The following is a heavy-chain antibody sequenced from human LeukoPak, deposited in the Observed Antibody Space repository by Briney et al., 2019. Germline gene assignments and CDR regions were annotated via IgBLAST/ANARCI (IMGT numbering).Heavy chain of an antibody. CDR1: GFTFSSYW. CDR2: IKKDGSDK. V-gene: IGHV3-7*01. Sequence: GGSLRLSCAASGFTFSSYWMTWVRQAPGKGLEWVANIKKDGSDKYYVDSVKGRFTISRDNAKNSVFLQMNSLRAEDTAVYYCARHRSPSGGYSYFDYWGQGTLVTVSS. CDR3: ARHRSPSGGYSYFDY. D-gene: IGHD1-26*01. J-gene: IGHJ4*02.